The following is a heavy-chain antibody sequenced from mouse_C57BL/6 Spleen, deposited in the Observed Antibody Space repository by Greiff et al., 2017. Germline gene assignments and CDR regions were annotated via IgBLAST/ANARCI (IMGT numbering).Heavy chain of an antibody. CDR2: ISDGGSYT. J-gene: IGHJ4*01. D-gene: IGHD2-2*01. Sequence: VQLKESGGGLVKPGGSLKLSCAASGFTFSSYAMSWVRQTPEKRLEWVATISDGGSYTYYPDNVKGRFTISRDNAKNNLYLQMSHLKSEDTAMYYCARDEGLRAMDYWGQGTSVTVSS. V-gene: IGHV5-4*01. CDR3: ARDEGLRAMDY. CDR1: GFTFSSYA.